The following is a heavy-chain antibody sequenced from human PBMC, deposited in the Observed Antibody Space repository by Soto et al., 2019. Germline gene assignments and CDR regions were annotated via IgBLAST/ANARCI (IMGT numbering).Heavy chain of an antibody. CDR2: INSDGSST. CDR3: ARARGSGSYANFAY. V-gene: IGHV3-74*01. CDR1: GFTFSSYW. D-gene: IGHD3-10*01. Sequence: GGSLRLSCAASGFTFSSYWMHWVRQAPGKGLVWVSRINSDGSSTSYADSVKGRFTISRDNAKNTLYLQMNSLRAEDTALYYCARARGSGSYANFAYWGQGTPVTVSS. J-gene: IGHJ4*02.